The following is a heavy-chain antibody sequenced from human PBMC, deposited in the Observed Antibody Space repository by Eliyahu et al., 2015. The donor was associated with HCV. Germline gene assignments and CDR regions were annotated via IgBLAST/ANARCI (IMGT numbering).Heavy chain of an antibody. V-gene: IGHV4-38-2*02. CDR1: GYSIXXGYY. CDR3: ARTPKLERGFENWFDP. Sequence: QVQLQESGPGLVKPSETLSLTCTVSGYSIXXGYYWGWIRQPPGKGLEWIGSIYHSGSTYYNPSLKSRVTISVDTSKNQFSLKLSSVTAADTAVYYCARTPKLERGFENWFDPWGQGTLVTVSS. D-gene: IGHD1-1*01. J-gene: IGHJ5*02. CDR2: IYHSGST.